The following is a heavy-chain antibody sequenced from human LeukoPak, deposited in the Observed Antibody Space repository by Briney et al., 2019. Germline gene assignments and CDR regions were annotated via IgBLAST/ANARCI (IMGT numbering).Heavy chain of an antibody. D-gene: IGHD2-15*01. CDR2: VDPEDGET. CDR3: ATSFGGVVVAASIPDY. CDR1: DTTFTDYY. V-gene: IGHV1-69-2*01. J-gene: IGHJ4*02. Sequence: ASVKISCKFSDTTFTDYYLHGVKQPPEKGLDWMELVDPEDGETIYAEKFQGRVTITADTSTDTAYMELSSLRSEDTAVYYCATSFGGVVVAASIPDYWGQGTLVTVSS.